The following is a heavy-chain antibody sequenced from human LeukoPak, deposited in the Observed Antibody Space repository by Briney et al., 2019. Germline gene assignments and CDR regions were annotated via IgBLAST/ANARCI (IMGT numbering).Heavy chain of an antibody. CDR1: GGSISSYY. CDR2: IYYSGST. V-gene: IGHV4-59*08. Sequence: EPSETLSLTCTVSGGSISSYYWSWIRQPPGKGLEWIGYIYYSGSTNYNPSLKSRVTISVDTSKNQFSLKLSSVTAADTAVYYCARRAPAHYYYYGMDVWGQGTTVTVSS. CDR3: ARRAPAHYYYYGMDV. J-gene: IGHJ6*02.